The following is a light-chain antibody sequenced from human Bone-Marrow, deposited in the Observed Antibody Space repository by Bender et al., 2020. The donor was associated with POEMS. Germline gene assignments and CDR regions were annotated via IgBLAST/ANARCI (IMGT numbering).Light chain of an antibody. CDR2: DVS. CDR3: CSYAGGYTYV. CDR1: SSDFGGSNY. J-gene: IGLJ1*01. V-gene: IGLV2-11*01. Sequence: QSALTQPRSVSGSPGQSVTISCTGTSSDFGGSNYVSWYQLHPGKAPKLLIYDVSNRPSGVSSRFSGSKSGNTASLTISGLQAEDEADYYCCSYAGGYTYVFGTGTEVTVL.